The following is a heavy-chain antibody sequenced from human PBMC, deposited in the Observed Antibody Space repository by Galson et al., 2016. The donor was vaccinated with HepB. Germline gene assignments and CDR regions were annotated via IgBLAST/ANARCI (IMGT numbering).Heavy chain of an antibody. D-gene: IGHD3-22*01. J-gene: IGHJ4*02. CDR2: ISDNGGST. CDR3: ARDHAGLYDNSGSYFDA. V-gene: IGHV3-30-3*01. CDR1: GFTFDTFT. Sequence: SLRLSCAASGFTFDTFTLHWVRQSPGKGLEWVAVISDNGGSTFYAESVQGRFIISRDNSKSTVYLQMRSLRVEDTAVYYCARDHAGLYDNSGSYFDAWGQGTLVTVSS.